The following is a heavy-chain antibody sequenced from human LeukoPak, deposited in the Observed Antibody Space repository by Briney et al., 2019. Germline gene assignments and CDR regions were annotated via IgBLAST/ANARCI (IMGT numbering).Heavy chain of an antibody. J-gene: IGHJ4*02. CDR1: GFTFGDYA. D-gene: IGHD1-26*01. Sequence: GGSLRLSCTASGFTFGDYAMSWVRQAPGKGLEWVGFIRSKAYGGTTEYAASVKGRFTISRDDSKSIAYLQMNSLKTEDTAVYYCTGYGGSYYSYWGQGTLVTVSS. V-gene: IGHV3-49*04. CDR2: IRSKAYGGTT. CDR3: TGYGGSYYSY.